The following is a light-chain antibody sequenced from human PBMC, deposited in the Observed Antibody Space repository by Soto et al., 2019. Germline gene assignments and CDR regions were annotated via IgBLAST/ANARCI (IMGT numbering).Light chain of an antibody. V-gene: IGLV2-8*01. J-gene: IGLJ2*01. CDR3: SSCAGSNRGVV. CDR1: SSDVGGYNS. Sequence: QSVLTQPPSASGSPGQSVTISCTGTSSDVGGYNSFSWCQQYPGKAPKLMIYEVSKRPSGVPDRFSGSKSGNTASLTVSGLRAEDEADYYCSSCAGSNRGVVFGGGTKLTVL. CDR2: EVS.